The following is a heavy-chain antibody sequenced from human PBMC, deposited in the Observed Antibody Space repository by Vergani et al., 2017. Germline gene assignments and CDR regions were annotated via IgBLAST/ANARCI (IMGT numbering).Heavy chain of an antibody. V-gene: IGHV3-53*05. Sequence: EVQMVETGGGLIQPGGSLRLSCAASGFTVSSNYMSWVRQASGKGLEWVSVISSGGSTYYADSVKGRFTISRDNSKNTLYLQMNSLRAEDTAVYYCASRGGQGAVNFDYWGQGTLVTVSS. CDR2: ISSGGST. CDR3: ASRGGQGAVNFDY. D-gene: IGHD3-10*01. J-gene: IGHJ4*02. CDR1: GFTVSSNY.